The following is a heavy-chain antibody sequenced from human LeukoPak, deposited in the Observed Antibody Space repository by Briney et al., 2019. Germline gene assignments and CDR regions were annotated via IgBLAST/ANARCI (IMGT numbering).Heavy chain of an antibody. J-gene: IGHJ4*02. CDR1: GYSFTSYW. Sequence: GESLKISCKGSGYSFTSYWIGWVRPMPGKGLEWMGIIYPGDSDTRYSPSFQGQVTISADKSISTAYLQWSSLKASDTAMYYCARATYDSSGYYLNHFDYWGQGTLVTVSS. V-gene: IGHV5-51*01. CDR3: ARATYDSSGYYLNHFDY. D-gene: IGHD3-22*01. CDR2: IYPGDSDT.